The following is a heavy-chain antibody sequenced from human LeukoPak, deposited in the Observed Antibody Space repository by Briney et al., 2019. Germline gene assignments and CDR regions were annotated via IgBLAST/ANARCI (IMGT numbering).Heavy chain of an antibody. CDR3: ARVYYSNSYDYWYFDL. Sequence: SETLSLTCTVPGGSISSYYWSWIRQPPGKGLEWIGYIYYSGSTNYNPSLKSRVTISVDTSKNQLSLKLSSVAAADTAVYYCARVYYSNSYDYWYFDLWGRGTLVTVSS. D-gene: IGHD6-13*01. CDR1: GGSISSYY. V-gene: IGHV4-59*01. J-gene: IGHJ2*01. CDR2: IYYSGST.